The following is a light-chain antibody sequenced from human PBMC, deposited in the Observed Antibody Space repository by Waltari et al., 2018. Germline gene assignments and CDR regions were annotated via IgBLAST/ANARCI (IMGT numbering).Light chain of an antibody. Sequence: DIQMTQSPSTLSESVGDRVTTTCRASQSVKNNLDWYQQKPGKAPKVVIHKSSRLESGVPSMFSGSGYGTEFTLTISSLQPDDFATYYCQEYDTLPVTFGGGTKVEIK. CDR3: QEYDTLPVT. CDR2: KSS. V-gene: IGKV1-5*03. CDR1: QSVKNN. J-gene: IGKJ4*01.